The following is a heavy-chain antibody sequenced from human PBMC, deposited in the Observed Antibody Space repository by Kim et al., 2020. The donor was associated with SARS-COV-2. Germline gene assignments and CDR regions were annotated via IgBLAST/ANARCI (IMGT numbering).Heavy chain of an antibody. J-gene: IGHJ4*02. D-gene: IGHD3-10*01. CDR3: ATETPLYYGSGSYKY. V-gene: IGHV1-24*01. CDR1: GYTLTELS. CDR2: FDPEDGET. Sequence: ASVKVYCKVSGYTLTELSMHWVRQAPGKGLEWMGGFDPEDGETMYAKKFQGRVTMTEDTSTDTAYMELSSLRSEDTAVYYCATETPLYYGSGSYKYWGQGTLVTVSS.